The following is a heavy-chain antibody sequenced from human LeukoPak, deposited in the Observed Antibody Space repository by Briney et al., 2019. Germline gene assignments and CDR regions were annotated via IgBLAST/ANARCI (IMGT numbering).Heavy chain of an antibody. CDR3: ARATTGYATSPTLYYFDY. D-gene: IGHD2-2*01. CDR1: GVSITSNY. Sequence: SETLSLTCSVSGVSITSNYWTWIRQPAGRGLEWIGRVSTRGNTNYNPSLKSRVTMSVDTPKNLFSLKLTSVTAADTAVYYCARATTGYATSPTLYYFDYWGQGTLVTVSS. J-gene: IGHJ4*02. CDR2: VSTRGNT. V-gene: IGHV4-4*07.